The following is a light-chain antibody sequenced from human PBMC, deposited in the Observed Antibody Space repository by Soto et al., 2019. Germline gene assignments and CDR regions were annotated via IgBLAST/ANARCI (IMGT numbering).Light chain of an antibody. J-gene: IGKJ1*01. V-gene: IGKV1-5*01. CDR2: DAS. CDR3: QQYHSYKT. Sequence: DIQMTQSPSTLSASVGDGVTITCRAGQTISKKLAWYQQKPGKAPKVLIYDASSLEGGVPSRFSGSGSGTEFTLTISSLQPDDFATYYCQQYHSYKTFGQGTRVEIK. CDR1: QTISKK.